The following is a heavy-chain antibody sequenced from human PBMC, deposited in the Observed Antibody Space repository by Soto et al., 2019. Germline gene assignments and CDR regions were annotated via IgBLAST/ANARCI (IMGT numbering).Heavy chain of an antibody. Sequence: ASVKVSCKASGISFINHYVHWVRQAPGQGPEWMGVINPAGSVTVYALKLQDRVTVTRDTSTSTVYMELNSLTSEDTAIYYCARDNSRTFPAAPGDKKSDSSXWWFDPWGQ. D-gene: IGHD6-13*01. V-gene: IGHV1-46*03. J-gene: IGHJ5*02. CDR3: ARDNSRTFPAAPGDKKSDSSXWWFDP. CDR1: GISFINHY. CDR2: INPAGSVT.